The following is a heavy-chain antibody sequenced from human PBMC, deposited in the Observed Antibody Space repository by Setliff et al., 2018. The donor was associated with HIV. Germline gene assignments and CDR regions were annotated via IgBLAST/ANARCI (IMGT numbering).Heavy chain of an antibody. CDR1: GGSFGVYR. Sequence: PSETLSLTCTISGGSFGVYRWSWIRQSAGRGLEWIGRLDSSGTTDYKPSLKGRVAMSVDTSRNQFSLRVTSVTAADTAVYFCARDRHSSGLGSYGPWGPGILVTVSS. CDR2: LDSSGTT. V-gene: IGHV4-4*07. J-gene: IGHJ5*02. CDR3: ARDRHSSGLGSYGP. D-gene: IGHD3-10*01.